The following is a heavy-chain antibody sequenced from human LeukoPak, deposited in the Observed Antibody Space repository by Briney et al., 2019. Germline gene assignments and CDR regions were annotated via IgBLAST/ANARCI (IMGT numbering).Heavy chain of an antibody. CDR3: AKDGGLWVSAHWGDS. V-gene: IGHV3-23*01. J-gene: IGHJ4*02. CDR2: ITTGGPNT. CDR1: GFTFSSYT. D-gene: IGHD7-27*01. Sequence: GGSLRLSCTASGFTFSSYTMSWVRQAPGKGLKWVSTITTGGPNTYYADSVKGRFTVSRDDSKNTLYLQMNSLGAEDTAVYYCAKDGGLWVSAHWGDSWGRGTLVTVSS.